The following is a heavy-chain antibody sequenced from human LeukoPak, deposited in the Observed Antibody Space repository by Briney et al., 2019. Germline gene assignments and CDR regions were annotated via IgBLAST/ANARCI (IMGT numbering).Heavy chain of an antibody. CDR2: IYYSGST. D-gene: IGHD3-3*01. CDR3: ARDYGYDFWSGYYTIAAVGYFDY. Sequence: SETLSLTCTVSGGSISSGGYYWSWIRQHPGKGLEWIGYIYYSGSTYYNPSLKSRVTISVDKSKNQFSLRLTSVTAADTAVYSCARDYGYDFWSGYYTIAAVGYFDYWGQGTLVTVSS. J-gene: IGHJ4*02. CDR1: GGSISSGGYY. V-gene: IGHV4-31*03.